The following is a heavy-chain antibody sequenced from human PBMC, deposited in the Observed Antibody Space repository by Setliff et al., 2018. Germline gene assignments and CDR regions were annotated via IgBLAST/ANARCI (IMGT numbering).Heavy chain of an antibody. D-gene: IGHD4-4*01. CDR3: TRPLIEMTTMGAFDI. V-gene: IGHV3-21*01. J-gene: IGHJ3*02. CDR2: IDLNSTYI. CDR1: GFDFNTYS. Sequence: GGSLRLSCAGSGFDFNTYSMNWVRQAPGKGLERVASIDLNSTYIFYADSVKGRFTVSRDNAKNSLYLHLTSLRAEDTALYYCTRPLIEMTTMGAFDIWGQGTMVTVSS.